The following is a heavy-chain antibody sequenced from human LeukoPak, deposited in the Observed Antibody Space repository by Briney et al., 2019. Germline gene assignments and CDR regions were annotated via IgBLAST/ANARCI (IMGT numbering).Heavy chain of an antibody. V-gene: IGHV4-30-2*01. J-gene: IGHJ4*02. CDR3: ARVGYYGSGSYGGYFDY. CDR1: GGSISSGGYS. D-gene: IGHD3-10*01. Sequence: PSETLSLTCAVSGGSISSGGYSWRWIRQPPGKGLEWIGYIYHSGSTYYNPSLKSRVTISVDRSKNQFSLKLSSVTAADTAVYYCARVGYYGSGSYGGYFDYWGQGTLVTVSS. CDR2: IYHSGST.